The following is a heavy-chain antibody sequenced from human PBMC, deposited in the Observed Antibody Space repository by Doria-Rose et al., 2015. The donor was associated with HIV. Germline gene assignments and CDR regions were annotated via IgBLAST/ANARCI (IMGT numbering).Heavy chain of an antibody. CDR1: GYSFTRYW. V-gene: IGHV5-51*01. CDR2: VCPGDSDT. J-gene: IGHJ4*02. D-gene: IGHD2-21*01. Sequence: QLVPSGPQVKKSGESLKISCKGSGYSFTRYWISWVRQVPGKGLEWMGIVCPGDSDTRYSPSFRGQVTISVDKSINTAYLEWNSLKAPDTALYFCARRRGEGNADEFWGQGTRGNVSS. CDR3: ARRRGEGNADEF.